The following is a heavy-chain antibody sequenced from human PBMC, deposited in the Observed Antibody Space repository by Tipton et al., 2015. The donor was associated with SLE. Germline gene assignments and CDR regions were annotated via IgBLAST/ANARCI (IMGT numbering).Heavy chain of an antibody. D-gene: IGHD3-22*01. V-gene: IGHV1-69*01. CDR2: IIPVFGTP. J-gene: IGHJ6*02. CDR3: ARAPYYYDSSGYYYYYGMDV. CDR1: GAIFSTYA. Sequence: QLVQSGAEVKKPGSSVKVSCKASGAIFSTYAVSWVRQAPGQGLEWMGRIIPVFGTPDYAQKFQGRVTITADESTSTAYMELSSLRSEDTAVYYCARAPYYYDSSGYYYYYGMDVWGQGTTVTVSS.